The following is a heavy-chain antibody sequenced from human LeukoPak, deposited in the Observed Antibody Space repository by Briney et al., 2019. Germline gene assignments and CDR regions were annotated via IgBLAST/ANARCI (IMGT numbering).Heavy chain of an antibody. CDR3: ASSYSSSWYHPSFFDY. V-gene: IGHV6-1*01. J-gene: IGHJ4*02. D-gene: IGHD6-13*01. CDR1: GDSVPSNSAA. CDR2: TYYRSKWYN. Sequence: SQTLSLTCAISGDSVPSNSAAWNWIRQSPSRGLEWLGRTYYRSKWYNDYAVSVKSRITINPDTSKNQFSLQPNSVTPEDTAVYYCASSYSSSWYHPSFFDYWGQGTLVTVSS.